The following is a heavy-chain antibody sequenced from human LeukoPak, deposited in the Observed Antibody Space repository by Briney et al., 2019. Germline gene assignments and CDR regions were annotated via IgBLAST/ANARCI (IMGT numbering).Heavy chain of an antibody. CDR2: ISAYSGNT. D-gene: IGHD1-26*01. V-gene: IGHV1-18*01. CDR1: GYSFTSYG. J-gene: IGHJ4*02. CDR3: ARGSGSYYSRFDY. Sequence: ASVKVSYKASGYSFTSYGINWVRQAPGQGLEWMGWISAYSGNTKYAQNLQGRVTMTTVTSTSTAYMELRSLRSDDTAVYYCARGSGSYYSRFDYWGQGTLVSVSS.